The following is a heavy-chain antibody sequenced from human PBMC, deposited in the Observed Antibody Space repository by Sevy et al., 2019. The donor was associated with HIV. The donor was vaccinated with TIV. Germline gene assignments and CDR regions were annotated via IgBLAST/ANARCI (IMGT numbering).Heavy chain of an antibody. CDR3: ARDGDYDSSGTSYYGMDV. Sequence: ASVKVSCKASGYTFTGYYMHWVRQAPGQGLEWMGWINPNSGGTNYAQKFQGWVTMTRDTSISTAYMELSRLRSDDTAVYYCARDGDYDSSGTSYYGMDVWGQGTTVTVSS. D-gene: IGHD3-22*01. J-gene: IGHJ6*02. CDR1: GYTFTGYY. CDR2: INPNSGGT. V-gene: IGHV1-2*04.